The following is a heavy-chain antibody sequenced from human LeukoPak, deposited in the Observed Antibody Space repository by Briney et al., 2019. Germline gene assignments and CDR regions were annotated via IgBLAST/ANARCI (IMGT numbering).Heavy chain of an antibody. CDR1: GFTVSSNY. V-gene: IGHV3-53*01. CDR2: IYSGGST. D-gene: IGHD4-17*01. Sequence: GGSLRLSCAASGFTVSSNYMSWVRQAPGKGLEWVSVIYSGGSTYYADSVKGRFTISRDNSKNTLYLQMNSLRAEDTAVYYCAREYDYGEQDRDYYYGMDVWGQGTTVTVSS. CDR3: AREYDYGEQDRDYYYGMDV. J-gene: IGHJ6*02.